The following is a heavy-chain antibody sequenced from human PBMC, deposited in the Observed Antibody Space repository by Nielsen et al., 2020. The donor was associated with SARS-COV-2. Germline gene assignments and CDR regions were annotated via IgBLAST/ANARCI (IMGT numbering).Heavy chain of an antibody. CDR3: ARDSSGTYRRVDY. CDR2: INPTNGGT. V-gene: IGHV1-46*01. D-gene: IGHD3-22*01. Sequence: ASVKVSCKASGYTFTNYAISWVRQAPGQGLEWMGLINPTNGGTTYAQKFQGRVTMTRDTSTSTVYMELSSLRSDDTAVYYCARDSSGTYRRVDYWGQGTLVTVSS. J-gene: IGHJ4*02. CDR1: GYTFTNYA.